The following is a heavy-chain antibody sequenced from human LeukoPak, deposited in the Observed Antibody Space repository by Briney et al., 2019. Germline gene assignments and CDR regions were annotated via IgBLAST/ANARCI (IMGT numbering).Heavy chain of an antibody. CDR1: GYTFTSYG. CDR2: ISAYNGNT. CDR3: ARDYGFDPIGGNFDY. J-gene: IGHJ4*02. Sequence: ASVKVSCKASGYTFTSYGISWVRQAPGRGLEWMGWISAYNGNTNYAQKLQGRVTVTTDTSTSTAYMELRSLRSDDTAVYYCARDYGFDPIGGNFDYWGQGTLVTVSS. V-gene: IGHV1-18*01. D-gene: IGHD3-3*01.